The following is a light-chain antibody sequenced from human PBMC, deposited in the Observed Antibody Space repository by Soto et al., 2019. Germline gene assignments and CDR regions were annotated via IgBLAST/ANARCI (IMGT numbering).Light chain of an antibody. CDR1: SSDVGGYNL. J-gene: IGLJ3*02. Sequence: QSALTQPASVSGSPGQSITISCTGTSSDVGGYNLVSWYQQHPGQAPKLIIYEDTKRPSGVSNRFSGSKSGNTASLTISGLQTEDEADYYCCSYAGSPTSNLVFGGGTKLTVL. V-gene: IGLV2-23*01. CDR3: CSYAGSPTSNLV. CDR2: EDT.